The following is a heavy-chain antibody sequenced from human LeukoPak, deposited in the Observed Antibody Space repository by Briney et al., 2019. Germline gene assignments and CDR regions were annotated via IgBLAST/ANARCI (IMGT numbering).Heavy chain of an antibody. J-gene: IGHJ5*02. D-gene: IGHD2-15*01. CDR1: GGTFSSYA. V-gene: IGHV1-69*05. CDR2: IIPIFGTA. CDR3: ARGENRGYCSGGSCYLNWFDP. Sequence: SVKVSCKASGGTFSSYAISWVRQAPGQGLEWMGGIIPIFGTANYAQKFQGRVTITTDESTSTAYMELSSLRFEDTAVYYCARGENRGYCSGGSCYLNWFDPWGQGTLVTVSS.